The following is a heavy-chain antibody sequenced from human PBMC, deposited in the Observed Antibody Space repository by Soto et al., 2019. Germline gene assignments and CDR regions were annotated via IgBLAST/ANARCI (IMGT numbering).Heavy chain of an antibody. CDR1: GFTFSSYA. Sequence: GGSLRLSCAASGFTFSSYAMSWVRQAPGKGLEWVSAISGSGGSTYYADSVKGRFTISRDNSKNTLYLQMNSLRAEDTAVYYCAKFSSSFYYYYYYGMDVWGQGTTVTVSS. CDR2: ISGSGGST. V-gene: IGHV3-23*01. J-gene: IGHJ6*02. CDR3: AKFSSSFYYYYYYGMDV. D-gene: IGHD6-13*01.